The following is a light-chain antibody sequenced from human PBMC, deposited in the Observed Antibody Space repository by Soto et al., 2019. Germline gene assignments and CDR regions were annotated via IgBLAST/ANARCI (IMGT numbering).Light chain of an antibody. V-gene: IGKV1-39*01. CDR1: QSISIY. CDR2: AAS. J-gene: IGKJ5*01. CDR3: QQSFSIPSWT. Sequence: DIQISQSPSSLSAAVGNRVAISCRVSQSISIYLNWYQQKPGRSPKLLISAASSLQSGVPSRFSGSGSGTDFTLTISSLQPEDFATYYCQQSFSIPSWTFGQGTRLEIK.